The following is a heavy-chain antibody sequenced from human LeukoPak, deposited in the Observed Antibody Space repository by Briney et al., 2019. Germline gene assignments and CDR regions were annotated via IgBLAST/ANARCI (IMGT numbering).Heavy chain of an antibody. CDR1: GASFSSGAW. J-gene: IGHJ4*02. CDR2: INHGRST. V-gene: IGHV4-4*02. D-gene: IGHD4-17*01. CDR3: ASQYGDGGFGY. Sequence: SETLSLTCAVSGASFSSGAWWCCVRQPPEKVQGWTGDINHGRSTNYKPSLKSRVTISIDTAKNSLFLQLNPLTAADTAVYYCASQYGDGGFGYWGQGTLVSVSS.